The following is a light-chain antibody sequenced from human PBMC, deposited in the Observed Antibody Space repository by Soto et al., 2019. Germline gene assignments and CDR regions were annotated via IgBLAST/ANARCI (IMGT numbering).Light chain of an antibody. Sequence: QSVLTQPPSASGTPGQRVTISCSGSSSNIGTRSVNWYQQVPGTAPNLVIYSNNQRPSGVPDRFSGSKYGTSASLAISGLQSEDEADYYCAAWDDSLNVVVFGGRTKLTVL. J-gene: IGLJ2*01. CDR2: SNN. CDR1: SSNIGTRS. CDR3: AAWDDSLNVVV. V-gene: IGLV1-44*01.